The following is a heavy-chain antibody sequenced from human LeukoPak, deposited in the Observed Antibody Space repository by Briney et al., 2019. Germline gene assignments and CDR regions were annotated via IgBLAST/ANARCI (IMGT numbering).Heavy chain of an antibody. CDR2: IYYSGST. Sequence: SETLSLTCTVSGGSISSGGYYWSWIRQHPGKGLEWIGYIYYSGSTYYNPSLKSRVTITVDTSKNQFSLKLSSVTAADTAVYYCARELRDFDWLLLDYWGQGTLVTVSS. V-gene: IGHV4-31*03. CDR3: ARELRDFDWLLLDY. J-gene: IGHJ4*02. D-gene: IGHD3-9*01. CDR1: GGSISSGGYY.